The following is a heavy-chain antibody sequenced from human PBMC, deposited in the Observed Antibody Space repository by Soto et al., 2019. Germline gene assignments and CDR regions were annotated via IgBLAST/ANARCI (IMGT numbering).Heavy chain of an antibody. CDR3: ARDKDRQQLGGNYYFGIDV. J-gene: IGHJ6*02. Sequence: QVQLVQSGAEVKKPGSSVTVSCKASGGTFGNSAISWVRQAPGQGLEWMGGIIPIFPTPAYAKKVQGRVTITAGKSTTTATMELTSLRSEDTAVYYWARDKDRQQLGGNYYFGIDVWGQGTTVTVSS. D-gene: IGHD3-3*02. V-gene: IGHV1-69*14. CDR1: GGTFGNSA. CDR2: IIPIFPTP.